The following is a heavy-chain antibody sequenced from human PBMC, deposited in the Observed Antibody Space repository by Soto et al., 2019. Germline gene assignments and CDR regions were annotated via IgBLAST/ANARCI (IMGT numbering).Heavy chain of an antibody. J-gene: IGHJ4*02. D-gene: IGHD4-4*01. V-gene: IGHV3-33*01. CDR3: AIERRGNSGFDY. Sequence: QVQLVESGGGVVQPGRSLRLSCAASGFTFSSYGMHWVRQAPGKGLEWVAVIWYDGSNKYYADSVKGRFTISRDNSKNTLYLQMNSLRAEDTAVYYCAIERRGNSGFDYWGQGTLVTVSS. CDR1: GFTFSSYG. CDR2: IWYDGSNK.